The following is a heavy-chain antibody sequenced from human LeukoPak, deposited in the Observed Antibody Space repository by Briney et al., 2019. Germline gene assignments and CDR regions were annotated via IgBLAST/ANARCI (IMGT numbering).Heavy chain of an antibody. CDR3: ARAWWVERRRAEGFDP. D-gene: IGHD1-1*01. Sequence: SQTLSLTCAISGDSVSSNSAAWNWIRQSPSRGLEWLGRTYYRSKWYNDYAVSVKSRITINPDTSKNQFSLQLNSVTPEDTAVYYCARAWWVERRRAEGFDPWGQGTLVTVSS. V-gene: IGHV6-1*01. J-gene: IGHJ5*02. CDR1: GDSVSSNSAA. CDR2: TYYRSKWYN.